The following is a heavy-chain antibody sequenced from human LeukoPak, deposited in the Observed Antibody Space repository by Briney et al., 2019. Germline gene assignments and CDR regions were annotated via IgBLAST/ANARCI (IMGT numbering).Heavy chain of an antibody. Sequence: KTGGSLRLSCAASGLTFSNYYMSWIRQAPGKGLEWVSYISNSGNNIYYADSVKGRFTISRDNAKNSLYLQMNSLRAEDAAVYYCARARGSYSFDCWGQGTLVTVSS. CDR2: ISNSGNNI. J-gene: IGHJ4*02. V-gene: IGHV3-11*04. D-gene: IGHD1-26*01. CDR3: ARARGSYSFDC. CDR1: GLTFSNYY.